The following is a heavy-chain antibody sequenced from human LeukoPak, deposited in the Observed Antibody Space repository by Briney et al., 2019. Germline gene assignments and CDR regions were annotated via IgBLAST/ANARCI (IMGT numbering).Heavy chain of an antibody. Sequence: GGSLRLSCAASGSTFSSYAVSWVRQAPGKGLEWVSAISGSGGSTYYADSVKGRFTISRDNSKNTLYLQMNSLRAEDTAVYYCAKRGYYYDSSGYYLFDYWGQGTLVTVSS. CDR3: AKRGYYYDSSGYYLFDY. V-gene: IGHV3-23*01. J-gene: IGHJ4*02. D-gene: IGHD3-22*01. CDR2: ISGSGGST. CDR1: GSTFSSYA.